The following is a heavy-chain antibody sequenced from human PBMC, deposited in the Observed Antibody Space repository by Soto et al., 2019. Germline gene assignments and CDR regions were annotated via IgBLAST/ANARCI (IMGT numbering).Heavy chain of an antibody. CDR2: ISYDGSNK. CDR1: GFTFSSYG. CDR3: AKDILRGYSYGVDY. D-gene: IGHD5-18*01. J-gene: IGHJ4*02. V-gene: IGHV3-30*18. Sequence: QVQLVESGGGVVQPGRSLRLSCAASGFTFSSYGMHWVRQAPGKGLEWVAVISYDGSNKYYADSVKGRFTISRDNSKNTLYLQMNSLRAEDTAVYYCAKDILRGYSYGVDYWAQGTLVTVSS.